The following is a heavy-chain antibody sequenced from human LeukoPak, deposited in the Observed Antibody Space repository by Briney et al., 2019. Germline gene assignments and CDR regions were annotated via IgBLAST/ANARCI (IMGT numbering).Heavy chain of an antibody. J-gene: IGHJ5*01. CDR1: GFTFSSYA. D-gene: IGHD3-22*01. CDR2: ISGGVGST. CDR3: ARYYYDSSGLNWFDS. V-gene: IGHV3-23*01. Sequence: GGSLRLSCAASGFTFSSYAMSWVRQAPGKGLEWVSNISGGVGSTYYADSVKGRFTISRDNSKNTLYLQMNSLRAEDTAVYYCARYYYDSSGLNWFDSWGQGTLVTVSS.